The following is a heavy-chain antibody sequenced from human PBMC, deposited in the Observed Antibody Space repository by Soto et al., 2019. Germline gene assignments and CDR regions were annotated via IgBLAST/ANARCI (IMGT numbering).Heavy chain of an antibody. V-gene: IGHV4-4*02. Sequence: QVQLQESGPELVKPSGTLSLTCSVAGDSISGGGWWSWVRQPPGKGLEWIGEVYHTGSTNNNPSLKSRVTISVDKSKNHFSLSLNSVTAADTAIYFCAKDGTNGYNLMYWGQGTLVTVAS. CDR1: GDSISGGGW. D-gene: IGHD5-12*01. J-gene: IGHJ4*02. CDR3: AKDGTNGYNLMY. CDR2: VYHTGST.